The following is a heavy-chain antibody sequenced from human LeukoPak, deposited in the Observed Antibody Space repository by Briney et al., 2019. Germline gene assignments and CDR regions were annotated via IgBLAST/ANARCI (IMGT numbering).Heavy chain of an antibody. J-gene: IGHJ4*02. CDR1: GGSISSHY. V-gene: IGHV4-59*11. D-gene: IGHD3-22*01. CDR2: IYYSGST. CDR3: ARRSGVLDSRDSRYYFDH. Sequence: SQTLSLTCIVSGGSISSHYWSWIRQPPGKGLEYIGYIYYSGSTDYNPSLKSRVTISLDTSKNQFSLNLTSVTAADTAVYYCARRSGVLDSRDSRYYFDHWGQGTLVTVSS.